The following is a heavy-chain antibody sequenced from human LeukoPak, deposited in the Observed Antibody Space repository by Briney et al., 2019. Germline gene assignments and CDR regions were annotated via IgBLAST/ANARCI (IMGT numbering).Heavy chain of an antibody. D-gene: IGHD3-22*01. CDR1: GGTFSSYA. Sequence: ASVKVSCKASGGTFSSYAISWVRQAPGQGLEWMGGIIPIFGTANYAQKFQGRVTITTDESTSTAYMELSSLRSEDTAVYYCARVSYYDSSGYYYDWFDSWGQGTLVTVSS. CDR3: ARVSYYDSSGYYYDWFDS. V-gene: IGHV1-69*05. J-gene: IGHJ5*01. CDR2: IIPIFGTA.